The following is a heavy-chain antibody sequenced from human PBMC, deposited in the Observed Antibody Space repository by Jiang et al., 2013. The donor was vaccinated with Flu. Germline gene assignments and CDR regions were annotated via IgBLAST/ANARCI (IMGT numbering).Heavy chain of an antibody. CDR3: ARHHGMDV. V-gene: IGHV1-46*01. CDR2: INPSASST. CDR1: SYN. J-gene: IGHJ6*02. Sequence: SYNMHWVRQAPGQGLEWMGIINPSASSTSYAQKFEGRLTMTRDTSTSTVYMELTSLRAEDTAVYYCARHHGMDVWGQGTTVTVSS.